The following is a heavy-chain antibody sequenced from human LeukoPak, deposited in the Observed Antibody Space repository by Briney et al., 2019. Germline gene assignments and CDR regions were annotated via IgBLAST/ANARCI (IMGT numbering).Heavy chain of an antibody. CDR1: GGSMNDYY. D-gene: IGHD3-16*02. J-gene: IGHJ6*04. V-gene: IGHV4-59*01. Sequence: SETLSLTCVVSGGSMNDYYWSWVRQSPGKGLDWIGQIYYTGNANYNPSLKSRHTISVDTSKNQLSLRLRSLTAADTAVYFCARTPYSSGRLGGYPYYYMDVWGKGTTVTVTS. CDR2: IYYTGNA. CDR3: ARTPYSSGRLGGYPYYYMDV.